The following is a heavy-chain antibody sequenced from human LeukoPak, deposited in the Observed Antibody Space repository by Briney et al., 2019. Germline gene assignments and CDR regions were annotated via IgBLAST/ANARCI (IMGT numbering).Heavy chain of an antibody. V-gene: IGHV3-21*01. D-gene: IGHD3-10*01. CDR2: ISSSSSYI. CDR3: AKDERPYGSGSYDY. CDR1: GFTFSSYS. Sequence: GGSLRLSCAASGFTFSSYSMNWVRQAPGKGLEWVSSISSSSSYIHYADSVKGRFTISRDNAKNSLYLQMNSLRAEDTAVYYCAKDERPYGSGSYDYWGQGTLVTVSS. J-gene: IGHJ4*02.